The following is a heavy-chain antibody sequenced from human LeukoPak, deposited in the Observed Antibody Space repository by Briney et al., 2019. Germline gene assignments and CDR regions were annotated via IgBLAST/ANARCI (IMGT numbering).Heavy chain of an antibody. CDR3: ARDLDWILFDY. J-gene: IGHJ4*02. D-gene: IGHD3-9*01. CDR1: GFSFRTYW. CDR2: IRPEGTTT. V-gene: IGHV3-74*03. Sequence: GSLRLSSAASGFSFRTYWMHWVRQAPGKGLVWVSLIRPEGTTTAYPDSVKGRFTISRDNAKNTLFLQMNSLSAEDTAVHYCARDLDWILFDYWGQGTLVTVSS.